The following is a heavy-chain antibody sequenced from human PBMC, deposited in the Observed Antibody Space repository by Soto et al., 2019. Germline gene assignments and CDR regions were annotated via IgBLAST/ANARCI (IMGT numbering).Heavy chain of an antibody. D-gene: IGHD6-6*01. Sequence: GGSLRLSCAASGFTFSSYWMSWVRQAPGKGLEWVANIKQDGSQKYYVDSVKGRFTVSRDNAKNSLYLQMNSLRAEDTAVYYCARRIGSSSDSWFDPWGQGTLVTVSS. V-gene: IGHV3-7*01. CDR3: ARRIGSSSDSWFDP. J-gene: IGHJ5*02. CDR1: GFTFSSYW. CDR2: IKQDGSQK.